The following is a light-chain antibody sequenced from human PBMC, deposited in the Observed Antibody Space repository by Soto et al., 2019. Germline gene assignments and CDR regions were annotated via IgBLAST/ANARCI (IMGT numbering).Light chain of an antibody. CDR3: QQSYSTPRT. J-gene: IGKJ2*01. CDR1: QSISSY. Sequence: DLQMTQSPSSLSASVGDRVTITCRASQSISSYLNWYQQKPGKAPKLLIYAASSLQSGVPSRFSGSGSGTDFTLTISSLQPEDFATYYCQQSYSTPRTFGQGTKLEIK. V-gene: IGKV1-39*01. CDR2: AAS.